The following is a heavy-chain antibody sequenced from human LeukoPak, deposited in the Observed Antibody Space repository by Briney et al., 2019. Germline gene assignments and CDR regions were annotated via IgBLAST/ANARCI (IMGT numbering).Heavy chain of an antibody. Sequence: PSETLSLTCTVSGGSISSYYWSWIRQPPGKGLEWIGYIYYSGSTNYNPSLKSRVTISVDTSKNQFSLKLSSVTAADTAVYYCARGDYDCGDPKYYYYYMDVWGKGTTVTVSS. V-gene: IGHV4-59*01. CDR2: IYYSGST. D-gene: IGHD4-17*01. CDR1: GGSISSYY. CDR3: ARGDYDCGDPKYYYYYMDV. J-gene: IGHJ6*03.